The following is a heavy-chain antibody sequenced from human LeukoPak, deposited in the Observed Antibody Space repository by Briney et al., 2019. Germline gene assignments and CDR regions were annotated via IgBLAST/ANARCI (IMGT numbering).Heavy chain of an antibody. J-gene: IGHJ4*02. CDR3: AGDHGDFVGVRVGFDS. V-gene: IGHV1-18*01. CDR2: ISGYNGNT. D-gene: IGHD4-17*01. CDR1: GYTFTNYA. Sequence: GASVKVSCKASGYTFTNYAISWVRQAPGQGLEWVARISGYNGNTDYAQKVKDRLTVTADTSTAYLEMRGLTSDDTAVYYCAGDHGDFVGVRVGFDSWGQGTLVTVSS.